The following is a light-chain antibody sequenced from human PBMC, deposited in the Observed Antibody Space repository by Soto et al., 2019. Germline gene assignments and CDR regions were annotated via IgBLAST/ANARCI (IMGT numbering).Light chain of an antibody. V-gene: IGKV3-11*01. CDR3: QRYNNWPLT. CDR1: QYVSSF. CDR2: DAS. Sequence: IVLTHSPSTLAFSPLERATLSWMASQYVSSFLAWYQQKAGQAPRLLIYDASNRATGIPARFSGSRSGPEFTLTINSLQSEDFAIYYCQRYNNWPLTFGGGTKVDIK. J-gene: IGKJ4*01.